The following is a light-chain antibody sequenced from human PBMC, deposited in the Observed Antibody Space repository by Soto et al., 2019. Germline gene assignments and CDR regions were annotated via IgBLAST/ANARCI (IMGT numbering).Light chain of an antibody. CDR3: SSYTSRSNWV. J-gene: IGLJ3*02. V-gene: IGLV2-14*01. CDR2: EVS. CDR1: SSDVGGYNY. Sequence: QSVLTQPASVSGSPGQSITISCTGTSSDVGGYNYVSWYQQHPGKAPKLMIYEVSNRPSGVSNRFSGSKSGNTASLTISGLPAEDEADYCCSSYTSRSNWVFGGGTKVTVL.